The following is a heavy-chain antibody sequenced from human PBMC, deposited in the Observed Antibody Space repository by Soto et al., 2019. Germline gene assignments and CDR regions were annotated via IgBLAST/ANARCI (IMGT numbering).Heavy chain of an antibody. Sequence: GGSLRLSCAASGFTFTSYWMHWVRQAPGKGLVWVSRIKSDGTTTTYADSVKGRFTISRDNAKNTLYLQMNSLRAEDTAVYYCAKVTMIVVVTTDFDYWGQGTLVTVSS. CDR2: IKSDGTTT. J-gene: IGHJ4*02. CDR3: AKVTMIVVVTTDFDY. CDR1: GFTFTSYW. D-gene: IGHD3-22*01. V-gene: IGHV3-74*01.